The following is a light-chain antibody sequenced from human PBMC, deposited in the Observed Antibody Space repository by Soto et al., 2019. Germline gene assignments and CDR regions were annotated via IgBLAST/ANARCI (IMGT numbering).Light chain of an antibody. V-gene: IGKV1-5*03. J-gene: IGKJ1*01. CDR3: QQYDSYSWT. Sequence: DIQLTQSPSTLPASVGDRVTITCRASQSISNWLAWFQQKPGKAPKLLMYKASSLESGVPSRFSGRGSGTEFTLTISSLQTDDFASYYCQQYDSYSWTFGQGTKVDIK. CDR2: KAS. CDR1: QSISNW.